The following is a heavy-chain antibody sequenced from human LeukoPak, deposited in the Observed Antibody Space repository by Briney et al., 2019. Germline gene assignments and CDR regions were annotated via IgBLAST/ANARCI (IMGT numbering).Heavy chain of an antibody. Sequence: PSETLSLTCAVYGGSFSGYYWSWIRQPPGKGLEWIGEINHSGSTNYNPSLKSRVTISVDTSKNQLSLKLSSVTAADTAVYYCARGRYSNYVDYWGQGTLVTVSS. V-gene: IGHV4-34*01. CDR3: ARGRYSNYVDY. CDR1: GGSFSGYY. D-gene: IGHD4-11*01. J-gene: IGHJ4*02. CDR2: INHSGST.